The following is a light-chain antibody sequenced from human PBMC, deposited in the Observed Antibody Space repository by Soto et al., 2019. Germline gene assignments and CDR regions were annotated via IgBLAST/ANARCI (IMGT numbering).Light chain of an antibody. Sequence: EIVMTQSPATLSVSPGASATLSCRASQSVSTNLAWYQQKPGQVPRVLIYGASTRATEIPARFSGSGSGTEFTLTIDSLQSEDFAVYFCHQYGTFPITFGQGTRLEIK. V-gene: IGKV3-15*01. J-gene: IGKJ5*01. CDR1: QSVSTN. CDR3: HQYGTFPIT. CDR2: GAS.